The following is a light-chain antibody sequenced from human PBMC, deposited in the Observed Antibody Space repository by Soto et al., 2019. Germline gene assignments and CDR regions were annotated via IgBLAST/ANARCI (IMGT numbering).Light chain of an antibody. Sequence: DIQMTQSPSTLSASVGDRVIITCRASQSISSWLAWYQQKPGKAPKLLIYKASTLESGVPSRFSGSGSGTDFTLTISSLKPDDFATYYCQQYDTYWTFGQGTKVEIK. CDR3: QQYDTYWT. CDR1: QSISSW. J-gene: IGKJ1*01. CDR2: KAS. V-gene: IGKV1-5*03.